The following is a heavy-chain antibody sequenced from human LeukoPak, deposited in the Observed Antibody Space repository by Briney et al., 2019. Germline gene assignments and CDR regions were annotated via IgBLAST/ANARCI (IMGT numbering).Heavy chain of an antibody. Sequence: PGGSLRLSCAASGFTFSSYAMHWVRQAPGKGLEWVSGISWNSGSIGYADSVKGRFTISRDNAKNSLYLQMNSLRAEDTALYYCAKGATPKLLWFGELSGYFDYWGQGTLVTVSS. CDR1: GFTFSSYA. D-gene: IGHD3-10*01. CDR3: AKGATPKLLWFGELSGYFDY. CDR2: ISWNSGSI. J-gene: IGHJ4*02. V-gene: IGHV3-9*01.